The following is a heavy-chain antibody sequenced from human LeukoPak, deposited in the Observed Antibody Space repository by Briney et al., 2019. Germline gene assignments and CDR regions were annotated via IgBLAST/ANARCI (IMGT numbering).Heavy chain of an antibody. CDR1: GFTFSSYG. Sequence: GGSLRLSCAASGFTFSSYGMHWVRQAPGKGLEWVAVISYDGSNKYYADSVKGRFTISRDNSKDTLYLQMNSLRAEDTAVYYCAKGTQPWSRANYYYYGMDVWGQGTTVTVSS. D-gene: IGHD5-18*01. CDR2: ISYDGSNK. CDR3: AKGTQPWSRANYYYYGMDV. J-gene: IGHJ6*02. V-gene: IGHV3-30*18.